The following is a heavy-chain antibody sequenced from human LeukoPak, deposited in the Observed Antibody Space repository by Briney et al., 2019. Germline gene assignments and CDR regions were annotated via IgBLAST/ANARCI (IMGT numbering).Heavy chain of an antibody. D-gene: IGHD3-3*01. CDR2: ISYDGSNK. V-gene: IGHV3-30-3*01. J-gene: IGHJ5*02. CDR1: GFTFSSYA. CDR3: ARGGLRFLEWSFDP. Sequence: GGSLRLSCAASGFTFSSYAMHWVRQAPGKGLEWVAVISYDGSNKYYADSVKGRFTISRDNSKNTLYLQMNSLRAEDTAVYYCARGGLRFLEWSFDPWGQGTLVTVSS.